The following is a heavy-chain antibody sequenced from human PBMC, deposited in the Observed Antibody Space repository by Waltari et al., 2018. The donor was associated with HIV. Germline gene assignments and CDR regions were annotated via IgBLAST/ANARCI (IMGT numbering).Heavy chain of an antibody. CDR2: FDPEQGKT. D-gene: IGHD2-15*01. J-gene: IGHJ5*02. V-gene: IGHV1-24*01. Sequence: QVPLVQSGAEVKKPGASVKVSCKVSGYTLSELSMHWVRQAPGKGLEWMGGFDPEQGKTIDAQNVQGRVTMTEDAATDTAYMELSSLRSEDTAVYYCTTEGLYCSGGTCYSRFDPWGQGTLVTVSS. CDR1: GYTLSELS. CDR3: TTEGLYCSGGTCYSRFDP.